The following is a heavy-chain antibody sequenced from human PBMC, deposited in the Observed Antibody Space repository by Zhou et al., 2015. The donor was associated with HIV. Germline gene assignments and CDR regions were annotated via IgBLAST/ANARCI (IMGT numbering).Heavy chain of an antibody. Sequence: QVQLVESGGGVVQPGRSLRLSCAASGFTFSSYAMHWVRQAPGKGLEWVAVISYDGSNKYYADSVKGRFTISRDNAKNSLYLQMNSLRAEDTAVYYCATQARIAAAGAGAFDIWGQGTMVTVSS. V-gene: IGHV3-30-3*01. D-gene: IGHD6-13*01. CDR1: GFTFSSYA. CDR3: ATQARIAAAGAGAFDI. J-gene: IGHJ3*02. CDR2: ISYDGSNK.